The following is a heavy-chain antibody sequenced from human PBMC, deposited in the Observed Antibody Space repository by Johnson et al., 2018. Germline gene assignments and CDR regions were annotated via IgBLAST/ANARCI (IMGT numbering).Heavy chain of an antibody. CDR3: AKGGHWRVHYYYMDV. V-gene: IGHV3-23*04. D-gene: IGHD6-19*01. Sequence: EVQLVESGGGLVQPGGSLRLSCAASGFTFSSYAMSWVRQAPGKGLEWVSAISGSGDSTYYAESVKGRFTISRDNSKNTLYLQMNSLRAGDPAGYYCAKGGHWRVHYYYMDVWGKGTTVTVSS. CDR1: GFTFSSYA. J-gene: IGHJ6*03. CDR2: ISGSGDST.